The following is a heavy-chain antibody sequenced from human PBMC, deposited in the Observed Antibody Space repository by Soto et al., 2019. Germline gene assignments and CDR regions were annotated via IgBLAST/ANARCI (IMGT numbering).Heavy chain of an antibody. Sequence: QVQLVQSGAEVKKPGASVKVSCKPSGYPFTSYGITWVRQAPGQGLEWVGWTNTYNGATNYAQKLQGRVTVTTDTSTSTAYMELRSLRSDDTAVYFCARYCSGGTCHRGVPDYWGQGTLVTVS. CDR1: GYPFTSYG. V-gene: IGHV1-18*01. D-gene: IGHD2-15*01. CDR2: TNTYNGAT. CDR3: ARYCSGGTCHRGVPDY. J-gene: IGHJ4*02.